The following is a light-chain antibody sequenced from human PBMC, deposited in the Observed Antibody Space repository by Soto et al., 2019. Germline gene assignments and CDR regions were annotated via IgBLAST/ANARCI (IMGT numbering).Light chain of an antibody. V-gene: IGKV4-1*01. CDR3: QQYHSDPIT. J-gene: IGKJ5*01. CDR2: WAS. Sequence: DFVMTQSPDSLAVSLGERATINCKSSQSVLSYSNNKNFLAWFQQKPGQPPKLLIYWASTRASGVPDRFSGSGSATDFSLTIRSLQAEDVAIYYCQQYHSDPITFGQGTRREIK. CDR1: QSVLSYSNNKNF.